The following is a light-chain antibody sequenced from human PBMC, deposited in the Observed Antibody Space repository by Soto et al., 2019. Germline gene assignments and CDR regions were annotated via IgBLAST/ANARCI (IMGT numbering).Light chain of an antibody. CDR3: QSYDATYHARV. J-gene: IGLJ3*02. CDR1: SGSIADNY. CDR2: EDH. Sequence: NFMLTQPHSVSESPGKTVTISCTRSSGSIADNYVQWYQQRPGSAPTIVIYEDHQRPSGVPARFSGSIDTSSNSASRSISGLKTEDEAEYYCQSYDATYHARVFGGGTKVTVL. V-gene: IGLV6-57*04.